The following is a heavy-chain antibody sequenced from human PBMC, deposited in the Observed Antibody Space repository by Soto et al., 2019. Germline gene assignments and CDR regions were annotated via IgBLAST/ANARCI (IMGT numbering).Heavy chain of an antibody. CDR3: ARGGSPYVWFNEF. V-gene: IGHV1-69*13. J-gene: IGHJ4*02. CDR2: IIPVFGST. Sequence: SVKVSCKDSGGLFSSFAVSWVRQAPGQGLEWLGGIIPVFGSTYYAEKFQGRVTITADESTNTAYMELTSLRSGDTAMYYCARGGSPYVWFNEFWGQGTLVTVSS. D-gene: IGHD3-16*01. CDR1: GGLFSSFA.